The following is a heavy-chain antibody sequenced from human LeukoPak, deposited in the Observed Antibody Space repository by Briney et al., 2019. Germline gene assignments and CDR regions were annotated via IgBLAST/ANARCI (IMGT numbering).Heavy chain of an antibody. Sequence: SETLSLICTVSGGSISSYYWSWIRQPAGKGLEWIGRIYISGSTNYNPSLKSRVTMSVDTSNNQFSLSVSSVTAADTAVYYCTRVSYYGTQPPDWGQGTLVTVSS. V-gene: IGHV4-4*07. D-gene: IGHD3-10*01. CDR3: TRVSYYGTQPPD. J-gene: IGHJ4*02. CDR1: GGSISSYY. CDR2: IYISGST.